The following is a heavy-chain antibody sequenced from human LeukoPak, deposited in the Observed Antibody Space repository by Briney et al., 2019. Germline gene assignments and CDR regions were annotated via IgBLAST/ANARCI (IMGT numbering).Heavy chain of an antibody. Sequence: GASVKVSCKVSGYTLTELSMHWVRQAPGKGLVWMGGFDPEDGETIYAQKFQGRVTMTEDTSTDTAYMELSSLRSEDTAVYYCATGGSAFDWLPYYFDYWGQGTLVTVSS. CDR1: GYTLTELS. CDR2: FDPEDGET. V-gene: IGHV1-24*01. J-gene: IGHJ4*02. D-gene: IGHD3-9*01. CDR3: ATGGSAFDWLPYYFDY.